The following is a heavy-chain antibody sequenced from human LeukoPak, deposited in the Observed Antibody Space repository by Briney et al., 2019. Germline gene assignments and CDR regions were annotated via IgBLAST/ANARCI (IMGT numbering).Heavy chain of an antibody. CDR1: GFTFSTYG. Sequence: GGSLRLSCAASGFTFSTYGITWVRQAPGKGLEWVSAISGRADLTFYADSVKGRFTISRDNSKNTLYLQMNSLRAEDTAVYYCAKLRRPAPINWFDPWGQGTLVTVSS. CDR3: AKLRRPAPINWFDP. D-gene: IGHD2-2*01. CDR2: ISGRADLT. V-gene: IGHV3-23*01. J-gene: IGHJ5*02.